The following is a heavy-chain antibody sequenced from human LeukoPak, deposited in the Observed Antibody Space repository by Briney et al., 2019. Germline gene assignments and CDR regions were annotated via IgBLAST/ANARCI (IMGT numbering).Heavy chain of an antibody. V-gene: IGHV3-48*01. CDR2: ISSSSSTI. D-gene: IGHD5-18*01. CDR3: ARGGAYTAGGY. CDR1: GFTFSSYS. J-gene: IGHJ4*02. Sequence: GGSLRLSCAASGFTFSSYSMNWVRQAPGKGLEWVSYISSSSSTIYYADSVKGRFTISRDNSKNTLYLQMNSLRLEDTAVYYCARGGAYTAGGYWGQGTLVTVSS.